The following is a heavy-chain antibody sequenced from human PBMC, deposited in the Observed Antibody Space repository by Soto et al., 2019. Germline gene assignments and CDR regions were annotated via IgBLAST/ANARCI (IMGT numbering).Heavy chain of an antibody. D-gene: IGHD1-1*01. J-gene: IGHJ6*02. CDR1: GYTFSTYG. CDR3: ARGKGMEENYFYYGLDI. V-gene: IGHV1-3*01. Sequence: ASVKVCCKASGYTFSTYGMHWGRHAPGQSLEWMGWLNGGTGQTRYSQRFQDRVIITRDTSASTGYMELSSPRSEDTPVYYCARGKGMEENYFYYGLDIWGQGTTVTVSS. CDR2: LNGGTGQT.